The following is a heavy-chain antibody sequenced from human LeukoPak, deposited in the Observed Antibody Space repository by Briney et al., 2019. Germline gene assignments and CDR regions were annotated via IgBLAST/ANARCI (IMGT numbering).Heavy chain of an antibody. CDR2: IYTSGST. D-gene: IGHD3-10*01. CDR1: GGSISSYY. Sequence: SETLSLTCTVSGGSISSYYWSWIRQPAGKGLEWIGRIYTSGSTNYNPSLKSRVTISVDTSKNQFSLKLSSVTAADTAVYYCARSLWFGESPGAFDIWGQGTMVTVSS. CDR3: ARSLWFGESPGAFDI. J-gene: IGHJ3*02. V-gene: IGHV4-4*07.